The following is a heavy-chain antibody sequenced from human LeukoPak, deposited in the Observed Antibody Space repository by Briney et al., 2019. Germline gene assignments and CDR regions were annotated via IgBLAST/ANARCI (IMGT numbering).Heavy chain of an antibody. CDR2: IGGSSSSL. J-gene: IGHJ6*02. CDR1: GFTFSIYS. Sequence: GGSLRLSCVASGFTFSIYSMNWVRQAPGKGLEWVSSIGGSSSSLYYAESVKGRFTISRDNAKNSLYLQMNSLRAEDTAVYYCARVVRDYYYGMDVWGQGTTVTVSS. CDR3: ARVVRDYYYGMDV. D-gene: IGHD3-10*01. V-gene: IGHV3-21*01.